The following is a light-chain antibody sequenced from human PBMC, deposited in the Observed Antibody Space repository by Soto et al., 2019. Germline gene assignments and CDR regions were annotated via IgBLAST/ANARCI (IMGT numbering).Light chain of an antibody. CDR1: QRLSSN. J-gene: IGKJ1*01. CDR3: QQYNNWPPWT. V-gene: IGKV3-15*01. Sequence: EIVLTQSPVTLSVSPGERVTLSCRASQRLSSNLAWYQQRPGQAPRLLIYGASIRATDIPARFIGSGSGTEFTLTISSLQPDDFATYYCQQYNNWPPWTFGQGTKVDIK. CDR2: GAS.